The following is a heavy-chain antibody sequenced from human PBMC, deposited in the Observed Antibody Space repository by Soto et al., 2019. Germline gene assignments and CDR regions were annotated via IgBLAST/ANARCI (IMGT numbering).Heavy chain of an antibody. J-gene: IGHJ4*02. CDR1: GGSISSYY. V-gene: IGHV4-59*08. Sequence: SETLSLTCTVSGGSISSYYWSWIRQPPGKGLEWIGYIYYSGSTNYNPSLKSRVTISVDTSKDQFSLKLSSVTAADTAVYYCARHAPGDYFDYWGQGTPVTVSS. CDR3: ARHAPGDYFDY. CDR2: IYYSGST.